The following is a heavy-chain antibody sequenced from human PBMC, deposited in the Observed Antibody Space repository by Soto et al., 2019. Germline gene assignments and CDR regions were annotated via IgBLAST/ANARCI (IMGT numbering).Heavy chain of an antibody. V-gene: IGHV4-4*02. CDR3: ARALAWRDGMEV. CDR1: GGSITTSHW. CDR2: INHTGGT. Sequence: QVQLQESGPEVVKPSGTLSLTSTVSGGSITTSHWWTWVRQPPGKELEWIAEINHTGGTNYKPSLRSRVTISLDKSKSQFSLNLSSVTAADAAVYYCARALAWRDGMEVWGHGTTVTVCS. J-gene: IGHJ6*02. D-gene: IGHD1-1*01.